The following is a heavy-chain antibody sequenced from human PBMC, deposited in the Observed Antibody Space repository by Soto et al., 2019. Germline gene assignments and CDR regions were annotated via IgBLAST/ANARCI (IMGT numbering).Heavy chain of an antibody. CDR3: ARRKERSGKHYFDL. CDR1: GYTFTTYD. J-gene: IGHJ4*02. CDR2: MNTYSGKA. D-gene: IGHD6-25*01. Sequence: DSVKVSCKASGYTFTTYDINWVRQATGQGLEWMGWMNTYSGKAGSAQQFQGRVTMTRNTSTNTAYMELSSLGSDDKAVYFCARRKERSGKHYFDLWGQGTLVTVSS. V-gene: IGHV1-8*01.